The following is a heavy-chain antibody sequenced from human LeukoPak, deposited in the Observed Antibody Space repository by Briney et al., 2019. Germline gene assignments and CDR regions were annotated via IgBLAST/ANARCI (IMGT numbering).Heavy chain of an antibody. Sequence: GGSLRLSCAASGFTFSSYWMHWVRQAPGKGLVWISCIKSDGSSTTYADSVKGRFTISRDNAKNTLHLQMNSLRAEDTAVYYCARDSSSWYYDYWGQGTLVTVSS. V-gene: IGHV3-74*03. CDR1: GFTFSSYW. CDR2: IKSDGSST. D-gene: IGHD6-13*01. J-gene: IGHJ4*02. CDR3: ARDSSSWYYDY.